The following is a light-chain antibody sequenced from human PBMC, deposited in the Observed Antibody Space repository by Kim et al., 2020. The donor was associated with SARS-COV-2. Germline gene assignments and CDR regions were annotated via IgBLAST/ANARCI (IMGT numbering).Light chain of an antibody. J-gene: IGKJ5*01. CDR2: DAS. CDR1: QSVSSY. CDR3: QQSSNWVT. Sequence: EIVLTQSPATLSLSPGERATLSCRASQSVSSYLAWYQQKPGQAPRLLIYDASNRATGIPARFSGSGSGTDFTLTISSLEPEDFAVYYWQQSSNWVTFGQGTRLEIK. V-gene: IGKV3-11*01.